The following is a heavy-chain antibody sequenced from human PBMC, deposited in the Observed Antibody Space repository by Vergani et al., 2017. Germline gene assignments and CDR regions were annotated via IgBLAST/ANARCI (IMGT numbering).Heavy chain of an antibody. CDR1: GFTFSRYG. CDR3: AKDHGDGSAFDY. CDR2: ISYDGSNK. Sequence: QVQLVESGGGVVQPGRSLRLSCAASGFTFSRYGMHWVRQAPGKGLEWVAVISYDGSNKYYADSVKGRFTISRDNSKNTLYLKMNSLRAEDTAVYYCAKDHGDGSAFDYWGQGTLVTVSS. V-gene: IGHV3-30*18. J-gene: IGHJ4*02. D-gene: IGHD5-24*01.